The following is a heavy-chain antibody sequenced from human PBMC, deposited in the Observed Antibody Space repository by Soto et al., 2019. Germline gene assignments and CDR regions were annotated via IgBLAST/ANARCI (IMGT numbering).Heavy chain of an antibody. CDR1: GFTFSSYG. CDR3: AKDRDMDV. J-gene: IGHJ6*02. CDR2: ISYDGSNK. Sequence: QVQLVESGGGVVQPGRSLRLSCAASGFTFSSYGMHWVRQAPGKGLEWVAVISYDGSNKYYADSVKGRFTISRDNSKNTLYLQMNSLRAEDTAVYYCAKDRDMDVWGQGTTVTVSS. V-gene: IGHV3-30*18.